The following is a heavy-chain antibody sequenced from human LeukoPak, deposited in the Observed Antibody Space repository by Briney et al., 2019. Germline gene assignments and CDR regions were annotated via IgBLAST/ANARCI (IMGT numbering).Heavy chain of an antibody. CDR2: IKQDGSEK. V-gene: IGHV3-7*01. Sequence: GGSLRLSCAASGFTFSSYWMSWVRQAPGKGLEWVAKIKQDGSEKYYVDSVKGRFTISRDNAKNSLYLQMNSLRAEDTAVYYCARDWDIVVVVAATTVGYWGQGTLVTVSS. CDR1: GFTFSSYW. D-gene: IGHD2-15*01. CDR3: ARDWDIVVVVAATTVGY. J-gene: IGHJ4*02.